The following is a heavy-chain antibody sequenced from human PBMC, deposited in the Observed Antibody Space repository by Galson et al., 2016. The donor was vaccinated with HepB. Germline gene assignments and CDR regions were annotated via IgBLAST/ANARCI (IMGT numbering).Heavy chain of an antibody. CDR3: TRVNLLGRGMNV. J-gene: IGHJ6*02. CDR2: TYYRSGWYR. CDR1: GDSVSSNTAG. V-gene: IGHV6-1*01. Sequence: CAISGDSVSSNTAGWNWLRQSPSRGLEWLGRTYYRSGWYRDYASSVRGRLIINPDTSKNQFSLQLNSVTLDDTAVYYCTRVNLLGRGMNVCGQGTTVTVSS.